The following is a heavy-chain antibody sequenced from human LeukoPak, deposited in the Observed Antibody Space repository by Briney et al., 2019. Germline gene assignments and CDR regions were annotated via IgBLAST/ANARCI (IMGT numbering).Heavy chain of an antibody. CDR2: ISSSGDTM. J-gene: IGHJ4*02. Sequence: PGGSLRLSCAASGFTFSDYYMSWIRQAPGKGLEWVSYISSSGDTMYYADSVKGRFTISRDNARNSLYLQMNSLKTEDTAVYYCNRGLEPSTGPDYWGQGTLVTVSS. V-gene: IGHV3-11*01. CDR3: NRGLEPSTGPDY. CDR1: GFTFSDYY. D-gene: IGHD1-1*01.